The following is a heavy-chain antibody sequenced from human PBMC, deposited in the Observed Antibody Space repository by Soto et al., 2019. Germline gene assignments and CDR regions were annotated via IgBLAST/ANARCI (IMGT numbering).Heavy chain of an antibody. CDR2: IKQDGSEK. D-gene: IGHD2-15*01. J-gene: IGHJ5*02. CDR3: ARDLGYCSGGSCADNWFDP. V-gene: IGHV3-7*03. CDR1: GFTFSSYW. Sequence: LRLSCAASGFTFSSYWMSWVRQAPGKGLEWVATIKQDGSEKYYVDSVKGRFTISRDNAKNSLYLQMNSLRAEDTAVYYCARDLGYCSGGSCADNWFDPWGQGTLVTVSS.